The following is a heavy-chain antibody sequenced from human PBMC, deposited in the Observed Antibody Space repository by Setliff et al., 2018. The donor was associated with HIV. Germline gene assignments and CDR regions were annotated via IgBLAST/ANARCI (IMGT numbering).Heavy chain of an antibody. J-gene: IGHJ6*03. D-gene: IGHD3-9*01. CDR2: IYTSGTT. CDR3: ARHPRHYNILTGYRYYYMDV. V-gene: IGHV4-4*07. CDR1: GGSISFYY. Sequence: SETLSLTCSVSGGSISFYYWSWIRQPAGKGLEWIGRIYTSGTTNYNPSLKSRVTISVDTSKNQFSLKLSSVTAADTAVYYCARHPRHYNILTGYRYYYMDVWGKGTTVTVSS.